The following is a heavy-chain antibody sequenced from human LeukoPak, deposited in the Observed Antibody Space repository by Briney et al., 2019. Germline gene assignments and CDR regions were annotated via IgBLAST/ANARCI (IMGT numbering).Heavy chain of an antibody. J-gene: IGHJ3*02. CDR1: GGSISSSSYY. CDR3: ARQEGYDSSEGDAFDI. V-gene: IGHV4-39*01. Sequence: SETLSLTCTVSGGSISSSSYYWGWIRQPPGKGLEWIGSIYYSGSTYYNPSLESRVTISVDTSKNQFSLKLSSVTAADTAVYYCARQEGYDSSEGDAFDIWGQGTMVTVSS. CDR2: IYYSGST. D-gene: IGHD3-22*01.